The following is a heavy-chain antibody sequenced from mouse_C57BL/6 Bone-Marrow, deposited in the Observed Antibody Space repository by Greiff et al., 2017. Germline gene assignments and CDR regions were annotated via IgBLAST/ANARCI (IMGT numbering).Heavy chain of an antibody. J-gene: IGHJ2*01. CDR1: GFTFSDYY. CDR2: ISNGGGST. CDR3: ARQRYYGKNFDY. V-gene: IGHV5-12*01. D-gene: IGHD1-1*01. Sequence: EVKLVESGGGLVQPGGSLKLSCAASGFTFSDYYMYWVRQTPEKRLEWVAYISNGGGSTYYPDTVKGRFTISRDNAKNTLYLQMSRLKSEDTAMYYCARQRYYGKNFDYWGQGTTLTVAS.